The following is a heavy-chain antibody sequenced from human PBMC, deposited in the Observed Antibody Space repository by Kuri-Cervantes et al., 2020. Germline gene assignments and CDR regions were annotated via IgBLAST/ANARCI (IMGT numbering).Heavy chain of an antibody. CDR1: GFTFGDYA. D-gene: IGHD3-3*01. V-gene: IGHV3-49*03. CDR2: IRSKAYGGTT. J-gene: IGHJ4*02. CDR3: AKGRFNSQPHFDY. Sequence: GGSLRLSCTASGFTFGDYAMSWFRQAPGKGLEWVGFIRSKAYGGTTEYAASVKGRFTISRDDSKSIAYLQMNSLRAEDTAVYYCAKGRFNSQPHFDYWGQGTLVTVSS.